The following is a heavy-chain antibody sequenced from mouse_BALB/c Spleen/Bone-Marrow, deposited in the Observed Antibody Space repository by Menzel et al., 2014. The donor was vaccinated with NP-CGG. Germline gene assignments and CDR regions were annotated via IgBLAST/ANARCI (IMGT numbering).Heavy chain of an antibody. Sequence: EVMLVESGAELVKPGASVKLSCTASGFNIKDTYMHWVKQRPEQGLEWIGRIDPANGNTKYDPKSQGKATITADTSSNTAYLQLSSLTSEDTAVYYCARGGSSYGWYFDVWGAGTTVTVSS. CDR2: IDPANGNT. CDR3: ARGGSSYGWYFDV. J-gene: IGHJ1*01. CDR1: GFNIKDTY. V-gene: IGHV14-3*02. D-gene: IGHD1-1*01.